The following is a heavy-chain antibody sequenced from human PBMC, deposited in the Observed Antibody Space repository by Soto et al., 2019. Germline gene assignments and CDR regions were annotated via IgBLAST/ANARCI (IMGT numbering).Heavy chain of an antibody. D-gene: IGHD3-3*01. Sequence: QVQLVQSGAEVKKPGASVKVSCKASGYTFTSYYMHWVRQAPGQGLEWMGIINPSGGSTSYAQKFKGRVTMTRDTSTSTVYMELSSLRSEDTAVYYCARGRGFWSDYYYYGMDVWGQGTTVTVSS. CDR3: ARGRGFWSDYYYYGMDV. CDR1: GYTFTSYY. J-gene: IGHJ6*02. CDR2: INPSGGST. V-gene: IGHV1-46*01.